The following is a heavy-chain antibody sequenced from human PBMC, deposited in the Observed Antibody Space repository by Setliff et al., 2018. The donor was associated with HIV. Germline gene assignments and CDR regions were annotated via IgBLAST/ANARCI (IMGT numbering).Heavy chain of an antibody. J-gene: IGHJ3*02. V-gene: IGHV4-30-4*01. CDR1: SDSINSGDYY. CDR2: IYHSGST. D-gene: IGHD6-13*01. Sequence: PSETLSLTCTVSSDSINSGDYYWSWIRQPPGKGLEWIGYIYHSGSTHYNPSLNSRVAFSVDTSKNQFSLKLYSVTVADTAFYYCARADSSSWFFATFDIWGQGTMVTVSS. CDR3: ARADSSSWFFATFDI.